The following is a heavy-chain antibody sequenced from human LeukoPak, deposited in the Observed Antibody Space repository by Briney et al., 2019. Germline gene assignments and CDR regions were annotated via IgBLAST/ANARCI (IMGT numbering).Heavy chain of an antibody. Sequence: ASVKLSCKASGRTFSSYTISWVRQAPGQGLEWMGRIITILGIANYAQKFQGRVTITADKSTSTAYMELSSLRSEDTAVYYCARSLTPGGFDYWCQGTLVTVSS. CDR1: GRTFSSYT. CDR2: IITILGIA. CDR3: ARSLTPGGFDY. J-gene: IGHJ4*02. V-gene: IGHV1-69*02. D-gene: IGHD1-1*01.